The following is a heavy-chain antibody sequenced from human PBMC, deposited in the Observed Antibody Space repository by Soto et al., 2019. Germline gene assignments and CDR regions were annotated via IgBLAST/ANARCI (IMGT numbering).Heavy chain of an antibody. J-gene: IGHJ3*02. CDR2: IYPGDSDT. D-gene: IGHD1-26*01. V-gene: IGHV5-51*01. CDR1: GYSFTSYW. Sequence: GESLKISCKGSGYSFTSYWIGWVRQMPGKGLEWMGIIYPGDSDTRYSPSFQGQVTISADKSISTAYLQWSSLKASDTAMYYCERRGDTNARLFDAFDIWGQGTMVTVSS. CDR3: ERRGDTNARLFDAFDI.